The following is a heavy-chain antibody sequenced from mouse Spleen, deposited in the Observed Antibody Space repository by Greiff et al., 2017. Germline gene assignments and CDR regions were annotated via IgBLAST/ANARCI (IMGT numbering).Heavy chain of an antibody. CDR1: GYTFTDYN. D-gene: IGHD3-2*01. CDR2: INPNNGGT. V-gene: IGHV1-18*01. J-gene: IGHJ3*01. Sequence: EVQGVESGPELVKPGASVKIPCKASGYTFTDYNMDWVKQSHGKSLEWIGDINPNNGGTIYNQKFKGKATLTVDKSSSTAYMELRSLTSEDTAVYYCAREGDSSGYRGFAYWGQGTLVTVSA. CDR3: AREGDSSGYRGFAY.